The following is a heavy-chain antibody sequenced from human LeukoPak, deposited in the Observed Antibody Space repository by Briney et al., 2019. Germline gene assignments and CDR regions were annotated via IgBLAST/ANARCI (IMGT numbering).Heavy chain of an antibody. D-gene: IGHD3-22*01. CDR3: AKESYDSGYYYMDV. CDR1: GFTVSSNY. V-gene: IGHV3-66*02. Sequence: GGSLRLSCAASGFTVSSNYMSWVRQAPGKGLEWVSVIYSGGSTYYADSVKGRFTISRDNSKNTLYLQMNSLRAEDTAVYYCAKESYDSGYYYMDVWGKGTTVTISS. J-gene: IGHJ6*03. CDR2: IYSGGST.